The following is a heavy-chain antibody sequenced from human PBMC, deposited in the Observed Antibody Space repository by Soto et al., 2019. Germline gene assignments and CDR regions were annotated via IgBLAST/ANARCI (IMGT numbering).Heavy chain of an antibody. D-gene: IGHD3-22*01. CDR1: GGSTSSYY. V-gene: IGHV4-59*01. CDR3: ARGTYDSSGYYYDY. CDR2: IYYSGST. J-gene: IGHJ4*02. Sequence: PSETLSLTCTVSGGSTSSYYWSWIRQPPGKGLEWIGYIYYSGSTNYNPSLKSRVTISVDTSKNQFSLKLSSVTAADTAVYYCARGTYDSSGYYYDYWGQGTLVTVSS.